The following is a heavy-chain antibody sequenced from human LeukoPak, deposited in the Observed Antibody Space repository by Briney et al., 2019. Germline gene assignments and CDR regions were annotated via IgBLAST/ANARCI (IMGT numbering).Heavy chain of an antibody. CDR3: ARDGALDM. CDR1: GYTFTGYY. Sequence: ASVKVSCKASGYTFTGYYMHWVRQAPGQGLEWMGWINPDSGDTKYAQKFQGRVTMTRDTSISTAHMEMSRLRSDDTAVYYCARDGALDMWGQGTMVTVSS. J-gene: IGHJ3*02. V-gene: IGHV1-2*02. CDR2: INPDSGDT.